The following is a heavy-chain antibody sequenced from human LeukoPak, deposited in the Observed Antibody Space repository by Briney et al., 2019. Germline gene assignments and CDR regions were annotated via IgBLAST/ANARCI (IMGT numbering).Heavy chain of an antibody. V-gene: IGHV4-59*01. D-gene: IGHD3-9*01. Sequence: SETLSLTCTVSGASISSYYWSWIRQPPGKGLEWIGYIYYSGSTNSGSTNYNPSLKSRVSISVDTSKNQFSLKLSSVTAADTAVYYCARARFDWLFDFDYWGQGTLVTVSS. CDR3: ARARFDWLFDFDY. CDR1: GASISSYY. J-gene: IGHJ4*02. CDR2: IYYSGSTNSGST.